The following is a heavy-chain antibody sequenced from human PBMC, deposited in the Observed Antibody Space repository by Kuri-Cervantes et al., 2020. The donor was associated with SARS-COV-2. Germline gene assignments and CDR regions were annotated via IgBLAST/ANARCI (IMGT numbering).Heavy chain of an antibody. Sequence: GSLRLSCTVSGGSISSYYWSWIRQPPGKGLEWIGYIYYSGSTNYNPSLKSRVTISVDTSKNQFSLKLSSVAAADTAVYYCARGTYYDFWSGYNYYGMDVWGQGTTVTVSS. V-gene: IGHV4-59*01. D-gene: IGHD3-3*01. CDR1: GGSISSYY. CDR3: ARGTYYDFWSGYNYYGMDV. J-gene: IGHJ6*02. CDR2: IYYSGST.